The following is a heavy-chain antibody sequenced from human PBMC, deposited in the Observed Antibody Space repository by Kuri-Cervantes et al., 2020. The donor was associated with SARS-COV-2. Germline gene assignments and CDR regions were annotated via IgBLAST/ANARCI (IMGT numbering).Heavy chain of an antibody. CDR1: GFTFSIYG. J-gene: IGHJ6*03. V-gene: IGHV3-21*04. CDR2: ISGSGDST. Sequence: GASLKISCAASGFTFSIYGMHWVRQAPGKGLEWVSGISGSGDSTFYADSVEGHFTISRDNAKNSLYLQMNSLRAEDTAVYYCARTRAYYDFWSGPYYYYYYMDVWGKGTTVTVSS. D-gene: IGHD3-3*01. CDR3: ARTRAYYDFWSGPYYYYYYMDV.